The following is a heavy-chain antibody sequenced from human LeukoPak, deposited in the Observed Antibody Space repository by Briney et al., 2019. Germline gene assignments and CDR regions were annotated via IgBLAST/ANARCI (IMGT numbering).Heavy chain of an antibody. V-gene: IGHV3-23*01. CDR2: VSGSGGST. J-gene: IGHJ6*03. CDR1: GFAFSNSA. CDR3: AKGRGARYYNPMDV. D-gene: IGHD1-26*01. Sequence: GGSLRLSCTGSGFAFSNSAISWVRKAPGKRLEWVSTVSGSGGSTYYADSVRGRFTIYRDNSNNTAHLQMSGLRVDDTAIYYCAKGRGARYYNPMDVWGKGTTVTVSS.